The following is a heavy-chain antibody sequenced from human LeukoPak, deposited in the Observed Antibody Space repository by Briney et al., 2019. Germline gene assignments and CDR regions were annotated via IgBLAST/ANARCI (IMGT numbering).Heavy chain of an antibody. J-gene: IGHJ4*02. D-gene: IGHD5-12*01. CDR1: GFTFSSYW. Sequence: GGSLRLSCAASGFTFSSYWMTWVRQGPGKGLEWVANIKPDGSLIYYVDSVKGRFTISRDNAKNSLYLQMNSLRAEDTAVYYCASCGYSGYDFFDYWGQGTLVTVSS. CDR2: IKPDGSLI. CDR3: ASCGYSGYDFFDY. V-gene: IGHV3-7*01.